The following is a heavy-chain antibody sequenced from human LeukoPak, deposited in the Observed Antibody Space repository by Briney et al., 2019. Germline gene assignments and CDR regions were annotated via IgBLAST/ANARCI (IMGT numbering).Heavy chain of an antibody. J-gene: IGHJ4*02. D-gene: IGHD5-18*01. Sequence: GRSLRLSCAASGFTFSSYAMHWVRQAPGKGLEWVAVISYDGSNKYYADSVKGRFTISRDNSKNTLCLQMNSLRAEDTAVYYCARAQGSYGPIDYWGQGTLVTVSS. V-gene: IGHV3-30*04. CDR1: GFTFSSYA. CDR2: ISYDGSNK. CDR3: ARAQGSYGPIDY.